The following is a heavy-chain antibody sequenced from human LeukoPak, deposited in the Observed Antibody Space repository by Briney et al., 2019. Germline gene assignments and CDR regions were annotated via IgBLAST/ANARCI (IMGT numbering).Heavy chain of an antibody. CDR1: GYTFTSYD. CDR2: IIPIFGTA. Sequence: ASVKVSCKASGYTFTSYDINWVRQAPGQGLEWMGGIIPIFGTANYAQKFQGRVTITTDESTSTAYMELSSLRSEDTAVYYCARDLLGAVPRYWGQGTLVTVSS. CDR3: ARDLLGAVPRY. J-gene: IGHJ4*02. D-gene: IGHD1-26*01. V-gene: IGHV1-69*05.